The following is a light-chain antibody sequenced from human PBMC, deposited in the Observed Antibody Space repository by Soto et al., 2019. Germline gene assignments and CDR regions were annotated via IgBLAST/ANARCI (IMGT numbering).Light chain of an antibody. Sequence: EIVLTQSPGTLSLSPLEIATLSFMASQSVSNNYLAWYQQKPGQAPRLLIYGASNRATGIPDRFSGSGSGTDFTLTISRLEPEDFAVYYCQQYGSSPPITFGQGTRLEIK. V-gene: IGKV3-20*01. CDR2: GAS. CDR3: QQYGSSPPIT. J-gene: IGKJ5*01. CDR1: QSVSNNY.